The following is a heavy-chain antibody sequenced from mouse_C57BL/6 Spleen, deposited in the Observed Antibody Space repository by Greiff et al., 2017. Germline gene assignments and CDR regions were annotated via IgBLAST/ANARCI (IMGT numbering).Heavy chain of an antibody. J-gene: IGHJ3*01. CDR2: IRSKSNNYAT. V-gene: IGHV10-1*01. CDR1: GFSFNTYA. Sequence: DVHLVESGGGLVQPKGSLKLSCAASGFSFNTYAMNWVRQAPGKGLEWVARIRSKSNNYATYYADSVKDRFTISRDDSESMLYLQMNNLKTEDTAMYYCVRDYYGSSYGCAYWGQGTLVTVSA. D-gene: IGHD1-1*01. CDR3: VRDYYGSSYGCAY.